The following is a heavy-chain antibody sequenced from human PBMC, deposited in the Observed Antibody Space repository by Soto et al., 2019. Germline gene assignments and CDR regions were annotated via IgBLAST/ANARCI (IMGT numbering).Heavy chain of an antibody. Sequence: QVQLVQSGAEVKKPGASVKVSCKASGYTFTSYDINWVRQATGQGLEWMGWMNPNSGNTGYAQKFQGRVTMTRNTSISTAYMELSSLRSEDTAVYYCARGAGFSYYDILTGYYRGGRLDYMDVWAKGTTVTVSS. V-gene: IGHV1-8*01. J-gene: IGHJ6*03. CDR1: GYTFTSYD. D-gene: IGHD3-9*01. CDR2: MNPNSGNT. CDR3: ARGAGFSYYDILTGYYRGGRLDYMDV.